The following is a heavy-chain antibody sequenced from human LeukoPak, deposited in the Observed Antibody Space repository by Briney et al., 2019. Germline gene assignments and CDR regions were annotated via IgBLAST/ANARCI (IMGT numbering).Heavy chain of an antibody. D-gene: IGHD3-10*01. CDR2: IYYSGNT. V-gene: IGHV4-39*01. Sequence: SETLSLTCTVSGGSISSSSNYWGWSRQPPGKGLEWIGSIYYSGNTYCNASLKSRVTISVDASKNQFSVNLSSVTAADTAVYYCARLSYGSGSYYNFYFDYWGQGTLVTVSA. CDR3: ARLSYGSGSYYNFYFDY. CDR1: GGSISSSSNY. J-gene: IGHJ4*02.